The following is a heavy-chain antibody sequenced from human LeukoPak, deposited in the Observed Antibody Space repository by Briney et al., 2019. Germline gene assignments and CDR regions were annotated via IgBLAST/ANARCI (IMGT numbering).Heavy chain of an antibody. CDR2: IYSGGST. J-gene: IGHJ5*02. V-gene: IGHV3-66*01. CDR1: GFTVSSNY. Sequence: GGSLRLSCAASGFTVSSNYMSWVRQAPGKGLEWVSVIYSGGSTYYADSVKGRFTISRDNSKNTLYLQMNSLRAEDTAVYYCARELYYYDSSGYRNTNWFDPWGQGTLVTVSS. CDR3: ARELYYYDSSGYRNTNWFDP. D-gene: IGHD3-22*01.